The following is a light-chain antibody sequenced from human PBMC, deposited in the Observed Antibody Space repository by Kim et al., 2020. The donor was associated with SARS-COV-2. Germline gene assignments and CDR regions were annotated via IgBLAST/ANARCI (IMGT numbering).Light chain of an antibody. Sequence: PGERATLSCRASQSVSSGFLAWFQQKPGQAPRLLIHGASIRATGIPDRFSGSGSGTDFTLTISRLEPEDFAVYYCQQYGSSFFTFGGGTKVDIK. J-gene: IGKJ4*01. CDR2: GAS. CDR3: QQYGSSFFT. CDR1: QSVSSGF. V-gene: IGKV3-20*01.